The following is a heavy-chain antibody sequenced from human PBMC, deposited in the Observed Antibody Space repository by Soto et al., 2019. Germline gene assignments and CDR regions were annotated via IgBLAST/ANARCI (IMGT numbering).Heavy chain of an antibody. CDR3: ARGRRIYCSGGSCLTTPWFDP. D-gene: IGHD2-15*01. V-gene: IGHV4-34*01. Sequence: TLSLTCDVYRVSFSGYYWSWSRHPPGKGLEWIGEINHSGSTNYNPSLKSRVTISVDTSKNQFSLKLSSVTATDTAVYYCARGRRIYCSGGSCLTTPWFDPWGQGTLVTVSS. CDR1: RVSFSGYY. CDR2: INHSGST. J-gene: IGHJ5*02.